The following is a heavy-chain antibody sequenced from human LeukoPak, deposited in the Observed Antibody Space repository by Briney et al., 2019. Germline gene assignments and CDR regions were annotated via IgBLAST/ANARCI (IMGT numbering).Heavy chain of an antibody. D-gene: IGHD3-22*01. Sequence: GASVEVSCKASGYTFTGYYMHWVRQAPGQGLEWMGWINPNSGGTNYAQKFQGWVTMTRDTSISTAYMELSRLRSDDTAVYYCARDRNTYYYDSSGYYYSPSLTFDIWGQGTMVTVSS. CDR1: GYTFTGYY. CDR2: INPNSGGT. V-gene: IGHV1-2*04. J-gene: IGHJ3*02. CDR3: ARDRNTYYYDSSGYYYSPSLTFDI.